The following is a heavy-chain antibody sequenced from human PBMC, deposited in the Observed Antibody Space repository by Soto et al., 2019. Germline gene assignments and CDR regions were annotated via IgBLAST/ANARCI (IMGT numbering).Heavy chain of an antibody. J-gene: IGHJ5*02. CDR2: IYYSGST. CDR3: ARQRPLRLGELSLGGWFDP. D-gene: IGHD3-16*02. V-gene: IGHV4-39*01. CDR1: GGSISSSSYY. Sequence: QLQLQESGPGLVKPSETLSLTCTVSGGSISSSSYYWGWIRQPPGKGLEWIGSIYYSGSTYYNPSLKSRVTISVDTSKNQFSLKLSSVTAADTAVYYCARQRPLRLGELSLGGWFDPWGQGTLVTVSS.